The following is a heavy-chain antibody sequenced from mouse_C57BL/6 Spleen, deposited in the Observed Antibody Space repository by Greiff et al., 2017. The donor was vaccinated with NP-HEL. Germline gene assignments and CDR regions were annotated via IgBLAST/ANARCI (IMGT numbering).Heavy chain of an antibody. J-gene: IGHJ2*01. D-gene: IGHD2-3*01. CDR2: INPSTGGT. V-gene: IGHV1-42*01. CDR3: ARSGDGYSFDY. Sequence: EVQLQQSGPELVKPGASVKISCKASGYSFTGYYMNWVKQSPEKSLEWIGEINPSTGGTTYNQKFKAKATLTVDKSSSTAYMQLKSLTSEDSAVYYCARSGDGYSFDYWGQGTTLTVSS. CDR1: GYSFTGYY.